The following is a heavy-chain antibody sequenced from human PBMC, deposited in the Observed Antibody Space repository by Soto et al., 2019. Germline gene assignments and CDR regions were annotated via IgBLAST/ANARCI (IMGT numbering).Heavy chain of an antibody. CDR2: TYYRSKWYN. CDR1: GDSVSSNRAA. V-gene: IGHV6-1*01. CDR3: ARSWGFRSGWYASFSY. D-gene: IGHD6-19*01. Sequence: PSQTLSLTCAISGDSVSSNRAAWNWIRQSPSRGLEWLGRTYYRSKWYNDYAVSVKSRITINPDTSKNQFSLQLNSVTPEDTAVYYSARSWGFRSGWYASFSYWGQGTLVTVSS. J-gene: IGHJ4*02.